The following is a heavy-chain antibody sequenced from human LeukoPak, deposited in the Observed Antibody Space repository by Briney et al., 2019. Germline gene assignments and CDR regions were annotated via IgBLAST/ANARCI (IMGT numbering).Heavy chain of an antibody. J-gene: IGHJ5*01. D-gene: IGHD3-10*01. Sequence: ASVKVSCKPSGYTFTDYYIHWVRQAPGQGLEWMGWINPNVGATNYALKPQGRVSLTRDTSISTAYMQLSRVTYDRTAVYYCSRCIMVRGVIRYWFDSWGQGTLVTVS. CDR1: GYTFTDYY. CDR3: SRCIMVRGVIRYWFDS. CDR2: INPNVGAT. V-gene: IGHV1-2*02.